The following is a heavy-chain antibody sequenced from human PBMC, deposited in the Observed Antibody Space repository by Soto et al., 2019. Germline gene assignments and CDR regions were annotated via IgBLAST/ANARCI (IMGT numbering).Heavy chain of an antibody. CDR2: ISGSGDNT. CDR1: GFTFSSYA. V-gene: IGHV3-23*01. J-gene: IGHJ6*03. Sequence: EVQLLESGGGLVQPGGSLRLSCAASGFTFSSYALNWVRQAPGKGLEWVSVISGSGDNTYYADSVKGRFTISRDNSKNTLYLQMNSLRAEGTAVYYCAKDLGTDDFWSAYYTYYYMDVWCKGTTVTGSS. CDR3: AKDLGTDDFWSAYYTYYYMDV. D-gene: IGHD3-3*01.